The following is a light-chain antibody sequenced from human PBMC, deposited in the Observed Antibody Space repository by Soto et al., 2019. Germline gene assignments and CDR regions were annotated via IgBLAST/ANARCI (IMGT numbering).Light chain of an antibody. CDR3: QQSYSHPIT. CDR1: ENVRTF. J-gene: IGKJ3*01. V-gene: IGKV3-11*01. CDR2: GAS. Sequence: EVVLTQSPATLSLSPGERATLSCRASENVRTFVDWYQQKPGQAPRLLIYGASNRATGIPARFSGSGSGTDFTLTISNLEPEDFATYYCQQSYSHPITFGPGTTLEIK.